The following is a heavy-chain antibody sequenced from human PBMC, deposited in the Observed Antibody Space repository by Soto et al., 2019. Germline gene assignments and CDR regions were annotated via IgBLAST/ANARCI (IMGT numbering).Heavy chain of an antibody. CDR3: ARCDRSWRTPYYYYYRDV. Sequence: LETLSLTCTVSGGSISSYYWSWIRQPPGKGLEWIGYIYYSGSTNYNPSLKSRVTISVDTSKDQFSLKLSSVTAADTAVYYCARCDRSWRTPYYYYYRDVWGKGTTVTVPS. D-gene: IGHD6-13*01. J-gene: IGHJ6*03. CDR2: IYYSGST. CDR1: GGSISSYY. V-gene: IGHV4-59*01.